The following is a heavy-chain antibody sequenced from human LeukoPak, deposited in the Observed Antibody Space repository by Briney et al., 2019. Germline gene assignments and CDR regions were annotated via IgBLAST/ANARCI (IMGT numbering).Heavy chain of an antibody. J-gene: IGHJ3*02. D-gene: IGHD3-22*01. V-gene: IGHV3-13*01. Sequence: PGGSLRLSCAASGFTFSSYDMHWVRQATGKGLEWVSAIGTAGDTYYPGSVKGRFTISRESAKNSLYPQMNSLRAGDTAVYYCARGPSTYYYDSSVGAFDIWGQGTMVTVSS. CDR2: IGTAGDT. CDR1: GFTFSSYD. CDR3: ARGPSTYYYDSSVGAFDI.